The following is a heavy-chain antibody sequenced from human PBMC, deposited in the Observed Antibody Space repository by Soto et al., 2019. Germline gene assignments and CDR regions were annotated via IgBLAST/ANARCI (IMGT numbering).Heavy chain of an antibody. J-gene: IGHJ4*02. CDR3: ARVRYYDWCFDL. V-gene: IGHV4-30-2*06. CDR1: GGSINSAAHS. Sequence: SETLSLTCTVSGGSINSAAHSWGWVRQSPGKGLEWIGYSYHSSSSYYNPSLQRRVTISVDRSKAQFYLTLTSGTAADTACYFCARVRYYDWCFDLWGRGTPFTGSS. D-gene: IGHD3-9*01. CDR2: SYHSSSS.